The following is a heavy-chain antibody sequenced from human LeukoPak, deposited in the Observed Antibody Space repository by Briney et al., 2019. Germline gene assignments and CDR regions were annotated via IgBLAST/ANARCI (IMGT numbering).Heavy chain of an antibody. V-gene: IGHV3-7*05. CDR2: IKQDGSEK. Sequence: PGGSLRLSCAASGVTFSSSWMSSFRQAPGKGLEWVANIKQDGSEKYYVDSVKGRFTISRDNAKNSLYLQMNSLRAEDTAVYYCASSSIAGRGWFAPWGQGTLVTVSS. J-gene: IGHJ5*02. D-gene: IGHD6-6*01. CDR1: GVTFSSSW. CDR3: ASSSIAGRGWFAP.